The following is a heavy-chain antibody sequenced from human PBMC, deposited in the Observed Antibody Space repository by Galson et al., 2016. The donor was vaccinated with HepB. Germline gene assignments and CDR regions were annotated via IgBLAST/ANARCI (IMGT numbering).Heavy chain of an antibody. CDR1: GYNISSYG. Sequence: SVKVSCKASGYNISSYGITWVRQAPGQGLEWMGWISGYNGNTNYARKLQDRITMTSDTSTNTAYMELRSLKSDDTVIYYCARGQWEPPDYWGQGALVTVSS. D-gene: IGHD1-26*01. CDR2: ISGYNGNT. V-gene: IGHV1-18*01. CDR3: ARGQWEPPDY. J-gene: IGHJ4*02.